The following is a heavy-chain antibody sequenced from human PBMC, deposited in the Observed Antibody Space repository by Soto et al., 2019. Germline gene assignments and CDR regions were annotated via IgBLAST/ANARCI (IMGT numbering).Heavy chain of an antibody. Sequence: ASVKVSCKASGYTFTSYGISWVRQAPGQGLEWMGWISAYNGNTNYARRLQGRVTMTTDTSTSTAYMELRSLRSDDTAVYYCARETDSSSPLSGAFDIWGQGTMVTVSS. V-gene: IGHV1-18*01. CDR1: GYTFTSYG. CDR2: ISAYNGNT. D-gene: IGHD6-6*01. J-gene: IGHJ3*02. CDR3: ARETDSSSPLSGAFDI.